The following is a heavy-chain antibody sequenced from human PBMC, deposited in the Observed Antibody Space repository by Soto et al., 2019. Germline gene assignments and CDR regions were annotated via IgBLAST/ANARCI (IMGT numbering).Heavy chain of an antibody. CDR3: AKDPFSECYIYFDS. CDR1: GFTFSNYA. Sequence: EVQLLESGGGLVQPGGSLRVSCAASGFTFSNYAMSWLRHVPGKGLEWVSTVGSSGHYTYYADSVKGRFTISRDNSTKPLYLQMNSLGAEDTAVYYCAKDPFSECYIYFDSWGQGTQVTVSS. V-gene: IGHV3-23*01. CDR2: VGSSGHYT. J-gene: IGHJ4*02. D-gene: IGHD2-21*01.